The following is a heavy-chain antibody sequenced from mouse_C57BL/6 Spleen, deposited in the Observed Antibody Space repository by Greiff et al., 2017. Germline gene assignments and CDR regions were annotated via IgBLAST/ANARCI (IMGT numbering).Heavy chain of an antibody. CDR3: ASRGSNSPDYAMDY. Sequence: QVHVKQSGAELVRPGTSVKVSCKASGYAFTNYLIEWVKQRPGQGLEWIGVINPGSGGTNYNEKFKGKATLTADKSSSTAYRQLSSLTSEDSAVYFCASRGSNSPDYAMDYWGQGTSVTVSS. J-gene: IGHJ4*01. CDR1: GYAFTNYL. V-gene: IGHV1-54*01. D-gene: IGHD2-5*01. CDR2: INPGSGGT.